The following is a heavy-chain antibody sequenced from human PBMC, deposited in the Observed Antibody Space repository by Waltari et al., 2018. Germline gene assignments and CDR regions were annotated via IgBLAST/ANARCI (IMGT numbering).Heavy chain of an antibody. V-gene: IGHV4-39*07. D-gene: IGHD6-13*01. CDR3: ARDREAAAGPGHAFDI. CDR2: IYYSGST. J-gene: IGHJ3*02. Sequence: QLQLQESGPGLVKPSETLSLTCTVSGGSISSSSYYWGWIRQPPGKGLEWIGSIYYSGSTSYNPSPKSRVTISVDTSKNQFSLKLSSVTAADTAVYYCARDREAAAGPGHAFDIWGQGTMVTVSS. CDR1: GGSISSSSYY.